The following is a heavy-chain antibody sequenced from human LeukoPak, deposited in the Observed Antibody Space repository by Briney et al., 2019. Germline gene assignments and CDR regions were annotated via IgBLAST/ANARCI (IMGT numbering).Heavy chain of an antibody. CDR3: ARFVPLAAAGTASAFDI. Sequence: SETLSLTCAVYGGSFSGYYWSWIRQPPGKGLEWIGEINHSGSANYNPSLKSRVTISVDASKNQFSLKLSPVTAADTAVYYCARFVPLAAAGTASAFDIWGQGTMVTVSS. CDR2: INHSGSA. D-gene: IGHD6-13*01. J-gene: IGHJ3*02. V-gene: IGHV4-34*01. CDR1: GGSFSGYY.